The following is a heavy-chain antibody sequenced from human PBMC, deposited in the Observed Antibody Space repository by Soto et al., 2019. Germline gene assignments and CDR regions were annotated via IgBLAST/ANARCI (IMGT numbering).Heavy chain of an antibody. D-gene: IGHD2-2*01. V-gene: IGHV4-31*03. CDR2: IYYSGST. J-gene: IGHJ5*02. CDR1: GGSISSGGYY. Sequence: PSETLSLTCTVSGGSISSGGYYWSWIRQHPGKGLEWIGYIYYSGSTYYNPSLKSRVTISVDTSKNQFSLKLSSVTAADTAVYYCARLLAQYCSSTSCYRWPNWFDPWGQGTLVTVSS. CDR3: ARLLAQYCSSTSCYRWPNWFDP.